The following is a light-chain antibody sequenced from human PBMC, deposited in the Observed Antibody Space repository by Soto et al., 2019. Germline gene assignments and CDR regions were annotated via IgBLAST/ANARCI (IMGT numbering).Light chain of an antibody. V-gene: IGLV4-60*02. Sequence: QPVLTQSSSASASLGSSVKLTCTLSSGHSSYIIAWHQQQPGKAPRYLMKLEGSGSYNKGSGVPDRFSGYSSGADRYLTISNLQFEDEADYYCATWVSNSRVVDGGIKLTV. CDR2: LEGSGSY. CDR3: ATWVSNSRV. J-gene: IGLJ3*02. CDR1: SGHSSYI.